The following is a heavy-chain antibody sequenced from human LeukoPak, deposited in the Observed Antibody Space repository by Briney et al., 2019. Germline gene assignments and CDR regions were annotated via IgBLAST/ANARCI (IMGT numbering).Heavy chain of an antibody. D-gene: IGHD4-17*01. Sequence: SETLSLTCTVSGDSNSSSYWSWIRQPPGKGLEWIGYIYYSGSTNYNPSLKSRVTISVDTSRNQFSLKLSSVTAADTAVYYCARQYGDYRYFQHWGQGTLVTVSS. CDR3: ARQYGDYRYFQH. CDR1: GDSNSSSY. V-gene: IGHV4-59*08. J-gene: IGHJ1*01. CDR2: IYYSGST.